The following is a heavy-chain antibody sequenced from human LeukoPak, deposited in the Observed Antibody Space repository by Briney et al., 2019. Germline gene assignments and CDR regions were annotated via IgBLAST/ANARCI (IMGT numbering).Heavy chain of an antibody. CDR1: GFIFSSYG. V-gene: IGHV3-30*02. CDR2: IRYDGSKK. J-gene: IGHJ4*02. CDR3: GFSSSGWAGLDY. Sequence: GGSLRLSCAASGFIFSSYGMHWVRQAPGKGLEWVAFIRYDGSKKYYADSVKGRFTISRDNSKNTLYLQMNSLRADDTAVYYCGFSSSGWAGLDYWGQGTLVTVSS. D-gene: IGHD6-19*01.